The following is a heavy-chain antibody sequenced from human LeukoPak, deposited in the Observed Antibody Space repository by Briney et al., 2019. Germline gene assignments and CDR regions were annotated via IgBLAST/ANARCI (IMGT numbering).Heavy chain of an antibody. CDR3: ARGRSDYDYVWGSYRYRAFDI. CDR1: GGSVSSGDYY. V-gene: IGHV4-61*08. D-gene: IGHD3-16*02. J-gene: IGHJ3*02. Sequence: SETLSLTCTVSGGSVSSGDYYWSWIRQPPGKGLEWIGYIYYSGSTNYNPSLKSRVTISVDTSKNQFSLKLSSVTAADTAVYYCARGRSDYDYVWGSYRYRAFDIWGQGTMVTVSS. CDR2: IYYSGST.